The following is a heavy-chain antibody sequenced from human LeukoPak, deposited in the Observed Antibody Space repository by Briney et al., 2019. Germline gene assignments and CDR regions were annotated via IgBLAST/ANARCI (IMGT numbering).Heavy chain of an antibody. J-gene: IGHJ5*02. CDR1: GFIFSDHA. Sequence: GGSLRLSCAASGFIFSDHAMSWVRQAPGKGLEWVSAISGGDVGTFYTDSVRGRFTISRDNSNNTLYLQMNSLRAEDTAVYYCAKERSGVVAAASNSWGRGTLVTVSS. D-gene: IGHD2-2*01. CDR2: ISGGDVGT. V-gene: IGHV3-23*01. CDR3: AKERSGVVAAASNS.